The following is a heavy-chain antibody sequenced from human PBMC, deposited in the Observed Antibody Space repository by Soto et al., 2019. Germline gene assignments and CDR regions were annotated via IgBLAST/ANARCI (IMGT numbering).Heavy chain of an antibody. J-gene: IGHJ5*02. CDR1: GYTFTSYD. CDR2: MNPNSGNT. Sequence: ASVKVSCKASGYTFTSYDINWVRQATGQGLEWMGWMNPNSGNTGYAQKFQGRVTMTRNTSISTAYMELSSLRSEDTAVYYCARGGEIVLMVYASRDWFDPWGQGTLVTVSS. D-gene: IGHD2-8*01. V-gene: IGHV1-8*01. CDR3: ARGGEIVLMVYASRDWFDP.